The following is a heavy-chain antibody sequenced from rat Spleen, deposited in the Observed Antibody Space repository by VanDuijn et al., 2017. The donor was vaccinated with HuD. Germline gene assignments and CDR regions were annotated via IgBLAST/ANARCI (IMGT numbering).Heavy chain of an antibody. J-gene: IGHJ4*01. CDR2: ISTGGGNT. V-gene: IGHV5-25*01. D-gene: IGHD1-6*01. CDR3: ARGGPYIYTTDFYGVMDV. Sequence: EVQLVESGGGLVQPGRSMKLSCAASGFTFSNYYMAWVRQAPTKGLEWVASISTGGGNTYYRDSVKGRFTISRDNAKSTLYLQMDSLRSEDTATYYCARGGPYIYTTDFYGVMDVWGQGASVTVSS. CDR1: GFTFSNYY.